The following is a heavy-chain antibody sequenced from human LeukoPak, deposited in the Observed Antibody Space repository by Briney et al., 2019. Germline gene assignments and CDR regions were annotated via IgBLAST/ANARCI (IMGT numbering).Heavy chain of an antibody. J-gene: IGHJ4*02. CDR3: ATIKRGSIFGDFDF. V-gene: IGHV4-59*11. CDR2: MFDSENT. D-gene: IGHD5-18*01. Sequence: SETLSLTCTVSGVSFSSHYWSWIRQPPGKGLEWIGYMFDSENTKENPSLKGRVTLSADTSKSQFSLRLSSVTAADTAVYYCATIKRGSIFGDFDFWGQGILVTVSS. CDR1: GVSFSSHY.